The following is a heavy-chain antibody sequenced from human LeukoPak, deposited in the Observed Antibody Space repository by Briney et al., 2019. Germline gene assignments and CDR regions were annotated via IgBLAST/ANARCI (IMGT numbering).Heavy chain of an antibody. CDR3: ARRYSYGYNRYYYYMDV. CDR1: GGSISSYY. Sequence: SETLSLTCTVSGGSISSYYWNWIRQPPGKGLEWIGYIYYSGTTNYNPSLKSRVSMSVDTSKNQFSLKLSSVTAADTAVYYCARRYSYGYNRYYYYMDVWGKGTTVTVSS. D-gene: IGHD5-18*01. CDR2: IYYSGTT. J-gene: IGHJ6*03. V-gene: IGHV4-59*12.